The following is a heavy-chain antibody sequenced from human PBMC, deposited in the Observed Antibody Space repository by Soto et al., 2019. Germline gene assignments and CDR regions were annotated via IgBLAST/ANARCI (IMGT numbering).Heavy chain of an antibody. J-gene: IGHJ5*02. CDR3: ARENYDSSGYHNWFDP. D-gene: IGHD3-22*01. Sequence: ASVKVSCKASGYTLTSYAMHWVRQAPGQRLEWMGWINAGNGNTKYSQKFQGRVTITRDTSASTAYMELSSLRSEDTAVYYCARENYDSSGYHNWFDPWGEGTLVTVSS. CDR2: INAGNGNT. CDR1: GYTLTSYA. V-gene: IGHV1-3*01.